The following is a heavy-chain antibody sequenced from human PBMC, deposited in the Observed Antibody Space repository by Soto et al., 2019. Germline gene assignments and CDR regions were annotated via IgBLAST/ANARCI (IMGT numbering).Heavy chain of an antibody. CDR3: ACGRDGDY. J-gene: IGHJ4*02. CDR2: ISAHNGNT. D-gene: IGHD1-26*01. Sequence: QVHLVQSGAEVKKPGASVKVSCKGSGYAFTTYGITWVRQAPGQGLEWMGWISAHNGNTNYAQKLQGRVTVTRDTSTTIAYMELRSMRSNVTGVYYCACGRDGDYWGQGALVTVSS. V-gene: IGHV1-18*01. CDR1: GYAFTTYG.